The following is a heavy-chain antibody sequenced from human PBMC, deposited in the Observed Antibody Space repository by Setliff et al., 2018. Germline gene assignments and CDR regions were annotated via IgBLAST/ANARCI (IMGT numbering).Heavy chain of an antibody. J-gene: IGHJ3*02. CDR2: ISYGGNT. V-gene: IGHV4-39*01. D-gene: IGHD3-10*01. CDR1: GGSISSGSNY. CDR3: ARRGYYYGWGDSNAFDI. Sequence: KTSETLSLTCTVSGGSISSGSNYWSWIRQPAGRGLEWIGSISYGGNTYYDPSLKSRVPIFADTSRNQFSVQLSSVTAADTAVYYCARRGYYYGWGDSNAFDIWGQGTMVTVSS.